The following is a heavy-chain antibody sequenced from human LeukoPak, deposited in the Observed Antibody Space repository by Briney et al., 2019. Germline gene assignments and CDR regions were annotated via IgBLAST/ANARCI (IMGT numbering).Heavy chain of an antibody. CDR1: GDSISSKW. CDR3: ARRLGYSYGEFDY. CDR2: IYHSGTT. V-gene: IGHV4-4*02. Sequence: SGTLSLTCAVSGDSISSKWWSWVRQPPGKGLEWIGEIYHSGTTNYNPSLKSRVTISVDKSKNQFSLKLSSVTAADTAVFYCARRLGYSYGEFDYWGQGTLATVSS. J-gene: IGHJ4*02. D-gene: IGHD5-18*01.